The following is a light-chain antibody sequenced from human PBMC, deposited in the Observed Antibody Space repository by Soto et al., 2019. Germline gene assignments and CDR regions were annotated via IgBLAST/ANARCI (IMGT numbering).Light chain of an antibody. V-gene: IGKV3-11*01. Sequence: LTQSPAILSLSPRERATLSCTASQSVDTYIAWYQQRPGQPPLLLIHDTSHRAIGVPARFRGRGSGTLFTLAIACLEADEFGVCICPQRRNGVSFGHGARLQ. J-gene: IGKJ5*01. CDR1: QSVDTY. CDR2: DTS. CDR3: PQRRNGVS.